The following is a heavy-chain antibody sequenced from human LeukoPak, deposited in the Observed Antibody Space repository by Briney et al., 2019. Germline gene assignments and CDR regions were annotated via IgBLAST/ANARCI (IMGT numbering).Heavy chain of an antibody. CDR1: GGSFSGYY. D-gene: IGHD4-11*01. CDR2: INHSGSA. CDR3: ARAPRSKPDY. J-gene: IGHJ4*02. V-gene: IGHV4-34*01. Sequence: ASETLSLTCAVYGGSFSGYYWSWIRQPPGKGLEWIGEINHSGSANYNPSLKSRVTISVDTSKNQFSLKLSSVTAADTAVYYCARAPRSKPDYWGQGTLVTVSS.